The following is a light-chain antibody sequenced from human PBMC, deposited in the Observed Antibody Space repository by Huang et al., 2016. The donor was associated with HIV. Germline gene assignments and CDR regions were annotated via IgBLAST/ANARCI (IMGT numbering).Light chain of an antibody. Sequence: DIQMTQSPSSLSASVGDRVTITCRASQSISSYLNWYQQKPGKAPKLLSYAASSLQSGVPSRFSGSGSGTDFTLTISSLQPEDFATYYCQQSYSTRWTFGQGTKVEIK. CDR1: QSISSY. V-gene: IGKV1-39*01. CDR3: QQSYSTRWT. CDR2: AAS. J-gene: IGKJ1*01.